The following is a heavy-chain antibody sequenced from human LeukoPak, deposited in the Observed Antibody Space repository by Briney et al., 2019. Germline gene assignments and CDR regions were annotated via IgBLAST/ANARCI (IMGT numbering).Heavy chain of an antibody. CDR2: IYSGGST. Sequence: GGSLRLSCAASGFXVSSNYISWVRQAPGKGLEWVSVIYSGGSTYYADSVKGRFTVSRDNSKNTLCLQMNSLRVEDTAVYYCAKGGAAAAKVFDYWGQGTLVTVSS. V-gene: IGHV3-53*01. D-gene: IGHD6-13*01. CDR1: GFXVSSNY. CDR3: AKGGAAAAKVFDY. J-gene: IGHJ4*02.